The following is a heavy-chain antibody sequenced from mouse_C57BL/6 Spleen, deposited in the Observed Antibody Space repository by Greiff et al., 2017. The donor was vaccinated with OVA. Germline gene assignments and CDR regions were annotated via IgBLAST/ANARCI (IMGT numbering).Heavy chain of an antibody. Sequence: EVQLQQSGPELVKPGASVKLSCKASGYTFTDYYMNWVKQSPGQSLEWIGDINPNNGGTSYNQKFKGKATLTVAKSSSTAYMELRRLTSEASEVYYCSRPITSYYAMDYWGQGTSVTVSS. V-gene: IGHV1-26*01. CDR1: GYTFTDYY. J-gene: IGHJ4*01. CDR3: SRPITSYYAMDY. CDR2: INPNNGGT.